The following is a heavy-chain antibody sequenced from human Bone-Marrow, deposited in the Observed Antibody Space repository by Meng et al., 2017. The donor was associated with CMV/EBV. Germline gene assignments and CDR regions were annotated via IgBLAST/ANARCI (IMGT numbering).Heavy chain of an antibody. V-gene: IGHV1-18*01. J-gene: IGHJ6*02. CDR3: AREMDNSDFWSGYGYYYYGMDV. Sequence: ASVKVSCKASGYTFTSYGISWVRQAPGQGLEWMGWISAYNGNTNYAQKLQGRVTMTTDTSTSTAYMELRSLRSDDTAVYYCAREMDNSDFWSGYGYYYYGMDVWGQGNTVNVTS. CDR2: ISAYNGNT. D-gene: IGHD3-3*01. CDR1: GYTFTSYG.